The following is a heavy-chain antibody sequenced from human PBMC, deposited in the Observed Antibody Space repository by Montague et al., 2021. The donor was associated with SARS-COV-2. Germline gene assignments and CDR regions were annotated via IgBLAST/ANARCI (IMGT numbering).Heavy chain of an antibody. CDR1: GDSVSSHRAA. V-gene: IGHV6-1*01. J-gene: IGHJ4*02. D-gene: IGHD1-1*01. CDR2: TYYRSKWYT. Sequence: CAISGDSVSSHRAAWKWNRQSPQAHRERLGRTYYRSKWYTDYAPSVKTRITITPDTSNNQFSLHLNSVTPGDTAVYYCAREGTVPGPRGIYFDDWGQGTLVTVSS. CDR3: AREGTVPGPRGIYFDD.